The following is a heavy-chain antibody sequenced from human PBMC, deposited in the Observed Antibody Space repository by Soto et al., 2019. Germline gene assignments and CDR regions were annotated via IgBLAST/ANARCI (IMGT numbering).Heavy chain of an antibody. D-gene: IGHD6-19*01. CDR2: IYDDGHT. CDR3: ARDASGPFDY. CDR1: GFTVSRS. J-gene: IGHJ4*02. Sequence: EVQLLETGGGLIQPGGSLKLSCAATGFTVSRSMSWVRQAPGKGLECVSLIYDDGHTYYTDSVKGRFTISRDISKNTLYLQMDSLRVEDTAVYFCARDASGPFDYWGQGTPVTVSS. V-gene: IGHV3-53*02.